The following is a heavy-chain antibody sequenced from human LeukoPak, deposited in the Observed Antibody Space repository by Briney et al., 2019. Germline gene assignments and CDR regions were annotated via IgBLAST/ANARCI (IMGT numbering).Heavy chain of an antibody. Sequence: ASVKVPCKASVYTLTSYYMHWVRQAPGQGLEWMGIINPSGGSTSYAQKFQGRVTMTRDTSTSTVYMELSSLRSEDTAVYYCASSVRSPLGVAAAGFFDYWGQGTLVTVSS. CDR3: ASSVRSPLGVAAAGFFDY. D-gene: IGHD6-13*01. CDR2: INPSGGST. CDR1: VYTLTSYY. J-gene: IGHJ4*02. V-gene: IGHV1-46*01.